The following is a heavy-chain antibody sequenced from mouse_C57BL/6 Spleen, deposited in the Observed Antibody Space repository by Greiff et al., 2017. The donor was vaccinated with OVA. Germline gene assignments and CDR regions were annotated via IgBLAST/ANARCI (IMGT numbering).Heavy chain of an antibody. CDR1: GYTFTSYW. V-gene: IGHV1-69*01. CDR2: IDPSDSST. D-gene: IGHD2-5*01. Sequence: QVQLQQPGAELVMPGASVTLSCKASGYTFTSYWMHWVKQRPGQGLEWIGEIDPSDSSTNYNPKFKGKSPLTVDKSSSTAYMQLSRLTSEDSAVYYCARYDYSNYDYAMDYWGQGTSVTVSS. J-gene: IGHJ4*01. CDR3: ARYDYSNYDYAMDY.